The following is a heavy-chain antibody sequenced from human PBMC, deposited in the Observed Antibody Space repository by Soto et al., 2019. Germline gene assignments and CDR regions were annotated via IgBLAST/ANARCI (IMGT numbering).Heavy chain of an antibody. D-gene: IGHD2-21*02. CDR2: INPNSGGT. CDR3: ARTRQVGDLVDY. CDR1: GYTFTGYY. V-gene: IGHV1-2*02. J-gene: IGHJ4*02. Sequence: ASVKVSCKASGYTFTGYYMHWARQAPGQGLEWMGWINPNSGGTNYAQKFQGRVTMTRDTSISTAYMELSRLRSDDTAVYYCARTRQVGDLVDYWGQGTLVTVS.